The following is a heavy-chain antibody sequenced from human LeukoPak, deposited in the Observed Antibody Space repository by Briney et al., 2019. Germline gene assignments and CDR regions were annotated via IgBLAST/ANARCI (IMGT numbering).Heavy chain of an antibody. Sequence: GGSLRLSCTASGFTFGDYAMSWFRQAPGKGLEWVGFIRSKAYGGTTEYAASVKGRFTISRDDSKSIAYLQMNSLKTEDTAVYYCSGEDGGSADYWGQGTLVTVSS. D-gene: IGHD3-10*01. CDR3: SGEDGGSADY. V-gene: IGHV3-49*03. CDR2: IRSKAYGGTT. J-gene: IGHJ4*02. CDR1: GFTFGDYA.